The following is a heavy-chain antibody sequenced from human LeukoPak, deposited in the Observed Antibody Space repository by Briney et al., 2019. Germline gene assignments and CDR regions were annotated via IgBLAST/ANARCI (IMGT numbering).Heavy chain of an antibody. CDR1: GGSISSSIYY. CDR2: VYYSGST. V-gene: IGHV4-39*02. Sequence: PSETLSLTCTVSGGSISSSIYYWGWIRQPPGKGLEWIGSVYYSGSTYYNPSLKSRVTISVDTSKNHFSLKLTSVTAADTAVYFCARVSNWFDPWGQGTLVTVSS. CDR3: ARVSNWFDP. J-gene: IGHJ5*02.